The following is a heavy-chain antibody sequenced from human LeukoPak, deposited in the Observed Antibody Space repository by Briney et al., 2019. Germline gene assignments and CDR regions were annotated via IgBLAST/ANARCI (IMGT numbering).Heavy chain of an antibody. Sequence: PSETLSLTCTVSGGSISSYYWSWIRQPPGKGLEWIGYIYYSGSTNYNPSLKSRVTISVDTSKNQFSLKLSSVTAADTAVYYCARHINYYDSSGYYYHDAFDIWGRGTMVTVSS. CDR1: GGSISSYY. CDR2: IYYSGST. CDR3: ARHINYYDSSGYYYHDAFDI. J-gene: IGHJ3*02. V-gene: IGHV4-59*08. D-gene: IGHD3-22*01.